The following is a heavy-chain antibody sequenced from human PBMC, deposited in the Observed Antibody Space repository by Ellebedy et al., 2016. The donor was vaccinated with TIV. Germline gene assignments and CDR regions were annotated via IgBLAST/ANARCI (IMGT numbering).Heavy chain of an antibody. D-gene: IGHD6-19*01. V-gene: IGHV3-73*01. J-gene: IGHJ5*02. Sequence: PGGSLRLSCAASGFTFSGFTVHLVRQASGGWLEWLFRIIGKSNNYATVYAASVKGRFTISRDDSENAAYLQMNSLKTEDTAIYYCTASAGTSSGGFDPWGQGTLVTVSS. CDR1: GFTFSGFT. CDR2: IIGKSNNYAT. CDR3: TASAGTSSGGFDP.